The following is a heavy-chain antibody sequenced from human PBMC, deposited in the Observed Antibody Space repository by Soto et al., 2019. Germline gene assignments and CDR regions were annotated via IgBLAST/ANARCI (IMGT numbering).Heavy chain of an antibody. J-gene: IGHJ4*02. V-gene: IGHV3-48*03. CDR2: ISSSGSTI. Sequence: QPGGSLRLSCAASGFTFSSYEMNWFRQAPGKGLEWVSYISSSGSTIYYADSVKGRFTISRDNAKNSLYLQMNSLRAEYTAVYYCAPPYPAAPFASWGQGNQVTVTS. D-gene: IGHD2-2*01. CDR1: GFTFSSYE. CDR3: APPYPAAPFAS.